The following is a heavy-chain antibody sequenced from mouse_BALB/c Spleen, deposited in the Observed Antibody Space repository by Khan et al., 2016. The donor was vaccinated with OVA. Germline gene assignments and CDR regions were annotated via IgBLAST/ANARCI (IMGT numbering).Heavy chain of an antibody. CDR3: ARSIMAN. CDR2: ISYSGST. CDR1: GYSITSDYA. J-gene: IGHJ2*01. Sequence: EVQLQESGPGLVKPSQSLSLTFIVTGYSITSDYAWNWIRQFPGNKLEWMGYISYSGSTSYNPSLKSRISITRDTSKNQFFLQLNSVTTEDTATYYCARSIMANWGQGTTLTVSS. V-gene: IGHV3-2*02.